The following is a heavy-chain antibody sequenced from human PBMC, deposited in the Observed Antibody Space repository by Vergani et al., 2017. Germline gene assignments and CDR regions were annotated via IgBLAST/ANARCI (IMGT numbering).Heavy chain of an antibody. CDR2: IYYSGST. J-gene: IGHJ6*02. D-gene: IGHD6-6*01. V-gene: IGHV4-39*07. CDR3: ARGGIAARPYYYYGMDV. Sequence: QLQLQESGPGLVKPSETLSLTCTVSGGSISSSSYYWGWIRQPPGKGLEWIGSIYYSGSTNYNPSLKSRVTISVDTSKNQFSLKLSSVTAADTAVYYWARGGIAARPYYYYGMDVWGQGTTVTVSS. CDR1: GGSISSSSYY.